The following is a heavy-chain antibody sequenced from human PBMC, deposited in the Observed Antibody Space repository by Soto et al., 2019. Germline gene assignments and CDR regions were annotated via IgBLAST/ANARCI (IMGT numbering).Heavy chain of an antibody. CDR1: GFTFSSYA. D-gene: IGHD3-10*01. V-gene: IGHV3-23*01. J-gene: IGHJ6*02. CDR2: ISGSGAGT. Sequence: PGGSLRLSCAASGFTFSSYAMTWVRQAPGKGLEWVSAISGSGAGTYYADSVKGRFTISRHNSKNTLYLQVNSLSAEDTAVYYCAKIGRSGEFYHYGMDVWGQGTTVTVSS. CDR3: AKIGRSGEFYHYGMDV.